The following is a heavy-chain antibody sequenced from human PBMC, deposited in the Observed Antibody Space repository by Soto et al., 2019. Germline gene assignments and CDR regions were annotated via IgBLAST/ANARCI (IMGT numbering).Heavy chain of an antibody. CDR2: ISAYNGNT. Sequence: ASVKVSCKASGYTFTSYGINWVRHAPGQGLEWMGWISAYNGNTNYAQKLQGRVTMTTDTSTSTAYMELRSLTSDDTAVYFCAKTFGYSYAIDYWGQGTLVTSPQ. CDR1: GYTFTSYG. D-gene: IGHD5-18*01. CDR3: AKTFGYSYAIDY. J-gene: IGHJ4*02. V-gene: IGHV1-18*01.